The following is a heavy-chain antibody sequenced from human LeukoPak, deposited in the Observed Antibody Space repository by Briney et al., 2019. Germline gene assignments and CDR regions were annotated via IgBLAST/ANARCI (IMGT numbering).Heavy chain of an antibody. J-gene: IGHJ4*02. CDR1: GVSITNYY. V-gene: IGHV4-59*01. CDR2: IYYTGST. Sequence: SETLSLTCTVSGVSITNYYWSWIRQPPGRGLEWIGYIYYTGSTNYNLSLRSRVTISVDTSKNQFSLKLRSVTAADTAVYFCAGGGDSGGYYYPMFDYWGQGTLVTVSS. CDR3: AGGGDSGGYYYPMFDY. D-gene: IGHD3-22*01.